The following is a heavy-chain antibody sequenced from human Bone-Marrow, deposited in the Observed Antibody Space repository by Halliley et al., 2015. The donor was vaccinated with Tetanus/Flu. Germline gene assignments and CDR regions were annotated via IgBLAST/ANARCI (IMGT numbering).Heavy chain of an antibody. V-gene: IGHV3-15*05. D-gene: IGHD6-25*01. Sequence: PGKGLQWVGRFRGDTNIADYAAPVDGRFFISRDESTATIYLQMNNLKAEDTAVYYCTTDSAARWGQGTLVTV. CDR2: FRGDTNIA. CDR3: TTDSAAR. J-gene: IGHJ4*02.